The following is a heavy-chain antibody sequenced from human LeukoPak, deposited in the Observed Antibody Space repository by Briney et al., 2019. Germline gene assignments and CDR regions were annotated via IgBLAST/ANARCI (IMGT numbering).Heavy chain of an antibody. Sequence: SETLSLTCTVSGGSISSYYWSWIRQPPGKGLEWIGSIYHSGSTYYNPSLKSRVTISVDTSKNQFSLKLSSVTAADTAVYYCARDGGITVGGVIVDDAFDIWGQGTMVTVSS. CDR1: GGSISSYY. CDR2: IYHSGST. J-gene: IGHJ3*02. V-gene: IGHV4-38-2*02. CDR3: ARDGGITVGGVIVDDAFDI. D-gene: IGHD3-16*02.